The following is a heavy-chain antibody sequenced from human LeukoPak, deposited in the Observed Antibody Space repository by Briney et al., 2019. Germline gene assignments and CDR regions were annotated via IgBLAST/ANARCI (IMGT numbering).Heavy chain of an antibody. CDR1: GYTFTAYY. V-gene: IGHV1-2*06. CDR3: AREERPYGDYNC. Sequence: GASVKVSCKASGYTFTAYYIHWVRQAPGQGLEWMGRINPKNGDTNYAQKFQDRVTMTRDTSMSAAYMELSRLRSDDTAVYYCAREERPYGDYNCWGQGTLVTVSS. CDR2: INPKNGDT. J-gene: IGHJ4*02. D-gene: IGHD4-17*01.